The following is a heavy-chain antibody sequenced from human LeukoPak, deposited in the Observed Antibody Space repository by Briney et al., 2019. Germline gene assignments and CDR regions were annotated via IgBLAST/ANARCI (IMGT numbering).Heavy chain of an antibody. Sequence: TLSLTCTVSGGSISSGGYYWSWIRQHPGKGLEWIGYIYYSGSTYYNPSLKSRVTISVDTSKNQFSLKLSSVTAADTAVYYCARGSGSYPYYFDYWGQGTLVTVSS. V-gene: IGHV4-31*03. CDR1: GGSISSGGYY. D-gene: IGHD3-10*01. J-gene: IGHJ4*02. CDR2: IYYSGST. CDR3: ARGSGSYPYYFDY.